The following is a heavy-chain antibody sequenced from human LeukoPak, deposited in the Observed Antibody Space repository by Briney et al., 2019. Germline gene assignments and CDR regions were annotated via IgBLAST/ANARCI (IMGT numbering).Heavy chain of an antibody. CDR1: GDSISSNNW. D-gene: IGHD3-9*01. V-gene: IGHV4-4*02. Sequence: SGTLSLTCAVSGDSISSNNWWSWVRQPPGKGLEWIGEIYHSGSTNYNPSLKSRVTISVDTSKNQFSLKLSSVTAADTAVYYCARLYYDILTGYYTDAFDIWGQGTMVTVSS. J-gene: IGHJ3*02. CDR3: ARLYYDILTGYYTDAFDI. CDR2: IYHSGST.